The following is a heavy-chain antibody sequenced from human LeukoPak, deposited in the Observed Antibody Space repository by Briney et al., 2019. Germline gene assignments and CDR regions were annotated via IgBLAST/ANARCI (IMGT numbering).Heavy chain of an antibody. J-gene: IGHJ6*03. V-gene: IGHV1-69*05. CDR1: GGTFSSYA. Sequence: SVTVSCKASGGTFSSYAISWVRQAPGQGLEWMGGIIPIFGTANYAQKFQGRVTITTDESTSTAYMELSSLRSEDTAVYYCARAPITIFGVVRSWYYMDVWGKGTTVTVSS. CDR2: IIPIFGTA. CDR3: ARAPITIFGVVRSWYYMDV. D-gene: IGHD3-3*01.